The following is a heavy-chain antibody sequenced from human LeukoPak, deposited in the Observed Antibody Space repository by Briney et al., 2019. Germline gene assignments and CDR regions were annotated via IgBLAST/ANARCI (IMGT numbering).Heavy chain of an antibody. J-gene: IGHJ4*02. CDR3: ARLPRGGYNFLAPDDY. CDR2: LIPIFGTA. V-gene: IGHV1-69*05. D-gene: IGHD5-24*01. Sequence: SVKVSCKASGGTFSSYAISWVRQAPGQGLEWMGGLIPIFGTANYAQKFQGRVTITTDESTSTAYMELGSLRSEDTAAYYCARLPRGGYNFLAPDDYWGQGTLVTVSS. CDR1: GGTFSSYA.